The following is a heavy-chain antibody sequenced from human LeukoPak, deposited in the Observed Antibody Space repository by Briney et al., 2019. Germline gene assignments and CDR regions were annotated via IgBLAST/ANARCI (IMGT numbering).Heavy chain of an antibody. D-gene: IGHD1-7*01. CDR3: ARALELPSFDY. J-gene: IGHJ4*02. CDR2: ISAYNGNT. V-gene: IGHV1-18*01. CDR1: GYTFISYG. Sequence: GASVKVSCKASGYTFISYGVSWVRQAPGQGLEWMGWISAYNGNTNYAQKLQGRVTMTTDTSTSTAYMELRSLRSDDTAVYYCARALELPSFDYWGQGTLVTVSS.